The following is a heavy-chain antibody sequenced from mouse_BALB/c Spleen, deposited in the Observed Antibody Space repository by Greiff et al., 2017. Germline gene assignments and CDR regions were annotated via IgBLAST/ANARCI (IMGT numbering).Heavy chain of an antibody. J-gene: IGHJ4*01. CDR3: AREGVRPYAMDY. CDR2: ISSGGST. CDR1: GFTFSSYA. Sequence: EVKLMESGGGLVKPGGSLKLSCAASGFTFSSYAMSWVRQTPEKRLEWVASISSGGSTYYPDSVKGRFTISRDNARNILYLQMSSLRSEDTAMYYCAREGVRPYAMDYWGQGTSVTVSS. V-gene: IGHV5-6-5*01. D-gene: IGHD2-14*01.